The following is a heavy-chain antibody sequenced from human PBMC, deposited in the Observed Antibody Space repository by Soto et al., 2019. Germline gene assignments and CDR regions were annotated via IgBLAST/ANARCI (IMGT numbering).Heavy chain of an antibody. V-gene: IGHV1-18*01. CDR2: ISAHNGNT. CDR1: GYGFTTYG. J-gene: IGHJ4*02. Sequence: QVHLVQSGAEVKKPGASVKVSCKGSGYGFTTYGITWVRQAPGQGLEWMAWISAHNGNTNYAQKLQGRVTVTRDTSTSTAYMALRTLRSDDTAVYSCARGTYGDYWGQGALVTVSS. D-gene: IGHD4-17*01. CDR3: ARGTYGDY.